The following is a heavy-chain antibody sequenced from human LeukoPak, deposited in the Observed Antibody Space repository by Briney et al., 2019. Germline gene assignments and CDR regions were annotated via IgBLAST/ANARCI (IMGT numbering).Heavy chain of an antibody. CDR1: GFTFSSYE. Sequence: GGSLRLSCAASGFTFSSYEMNWVRQAPGKGLEWVSYISSSGSTIYYADSVKGRFTISRGNAKNSLYLQMNSLRAEDTAVYYCARSPHDYGDYESFDYWGQGTLVTVSS. D-gene: IGHD4-17*01. J-gene: IGHJ4*02. V-gene: IGHV3-48*03. CDR3: ARSPHDYGDYESFDY. CDR2: ISSSGSTI.